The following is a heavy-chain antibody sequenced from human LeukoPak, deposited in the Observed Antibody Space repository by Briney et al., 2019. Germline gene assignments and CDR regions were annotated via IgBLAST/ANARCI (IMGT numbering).Heavy chain of an antibody. CDR2: IGTYNGDT. CDR3: ARDRGYNPDTFDI. J-gene: IGHJ3*02. Sequence: ALVKVSCMASGYTFTSYGVSWVRQAPGQGLEWMGWIGTYNGDTNYAQNLQGRVTMTTDTSTRTAYMELRSLRSDDTAVYYCARDRGYNPDTFDIWGQGTMVTVSS. D-gene: IGHD5-24*01. CDR1: GYTFTSYG. V-gene: IGHV1-18*01.